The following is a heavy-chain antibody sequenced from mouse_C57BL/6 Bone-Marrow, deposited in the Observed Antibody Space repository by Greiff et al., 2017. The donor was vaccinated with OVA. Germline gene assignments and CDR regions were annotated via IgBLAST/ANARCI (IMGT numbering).Heavy chain of an antibody. V-gene: IGHV2-4*01. J-gene: IGHJ1*03. CDR3: AKRGYAYIDV. CDR2: IWSGGST. CDR1: GFSLTSYG. Sequence: VQLKESGPGLVKPSQCLSITCTVSGFSLTSYGVHWVRQPPGKGLEWLGVIWSGGSTDYNAAFISRLSISKDNSQSQVFFKMNSLQANDTAIYYCAKRGYAYIDVWGTGTTVTVSS.